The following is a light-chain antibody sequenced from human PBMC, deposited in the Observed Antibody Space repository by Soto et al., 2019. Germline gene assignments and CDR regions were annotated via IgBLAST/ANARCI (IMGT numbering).Light chain of an antibody. CDR2: AAS. CDR1: QSISSY. J-gene: IGKJ1*01. CDR3: QQSYSNPWT. V-gene: IGKV1-39*01. Sequence: DIHMTHSPSSLSASLRERFTMTFRSSQSISSYLNWYQQKPGKAPKLLIYAASSLQSGVPSRFSGSGSGTDFTLIISSLQPEDFATYYCQQSYSNPWTFGQGTKVDIK.